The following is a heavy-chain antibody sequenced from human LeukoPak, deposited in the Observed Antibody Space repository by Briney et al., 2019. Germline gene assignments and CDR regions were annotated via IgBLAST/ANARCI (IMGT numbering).Heavy chain of an antibody. Sequence: GASVKVSCKAFGYTFTSNYIHWVRQAPGQGLEWMGWINPNSGGTNYAQRFQGRVTMTRDTSISTAYIELSRLTSDDTAVYYCARDFPIQIWTRTPWFDPWGQGTLVTVSS. J-gene: IGHJ5*02. CDR3: ARDFPIQIWTRTPWFDP. V-gene: IGHV1-2*02. CDR2: INPNSGGT. D-gene: IGHD5-18*01. CDR1: GYTFTSNY.